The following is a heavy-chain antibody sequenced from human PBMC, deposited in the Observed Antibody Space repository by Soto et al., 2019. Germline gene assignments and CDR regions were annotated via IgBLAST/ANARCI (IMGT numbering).Heavy chain of an antibody. CDR3: AKNYGDYEFMMAV. D-gene: IGHD4-17*01. CDR1: GGSISSYY. Sequence: SETLSLTCTVSGGSISSYYWSWIRQPPGKGLEWIGYIYYSGSTNYNPSLKSRVTISVDTSKNQFSLKLSSVTAADTAVYYCAKNYGDYEFMMAVWGKGTTVTVSS. J-gene: IGHJ6*04. CDR2: IYYSGST. V-gene: IGHV4-59*12.